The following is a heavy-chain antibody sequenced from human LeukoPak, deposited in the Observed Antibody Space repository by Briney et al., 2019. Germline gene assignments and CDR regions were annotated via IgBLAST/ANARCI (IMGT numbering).Heavy chain of an antibody. J-gene: IGHJ4*02. CDR2: ISWNSGSI. D-gene: IGHD6-19*01. CDR3: ARSIAVAGTPFDY. V-gene: IGHV3-9*01. CDR1: GFTFDDYA. Sequence: GGSLRLSCAASGFTFDDYAIHWVRQAPGKGLEWVSGISWNSGSIGYADSVKGRFTISRDNSKNTLYLQMNSLRAEDTAVYYCARSIAVAGTPFDYWGQGTLVTVSS.